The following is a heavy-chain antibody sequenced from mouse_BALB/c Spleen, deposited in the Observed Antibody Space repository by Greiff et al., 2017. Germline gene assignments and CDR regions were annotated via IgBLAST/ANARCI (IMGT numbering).Heavy chain of an antibody. CDR3: ARSYYDYDEGAWFAY. J-gene: IGHJ3*01. V-gene: IGHV5-6*01. CDR2: ISSGGSYT. CDR1: GFTFSSYG. Sequence: EVKVVESGGDLVKPGGSLKLSCAASGFTFSSYGMSWVRQTPDKRLEWVATISSGGSYTYYPDSVKGRFTISRDNAKNTLYLQMSSLKSEDTAMYYCARSYYDYDEGAWFAYWGQGTLVTVSA. D-gene: IGHD2-4*01.